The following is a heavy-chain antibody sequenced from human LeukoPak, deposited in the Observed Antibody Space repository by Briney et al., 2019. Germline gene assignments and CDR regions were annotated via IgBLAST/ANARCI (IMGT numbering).Heavy chain of an antibody. D-gene: IGHD3-22*01. V-gene: IGHV3-53*01. CDR1: GFTVRNNY. CDR3: ARGTDYFDSRGYYSEYFQH. Sequence: PGGSLRLSCAASGFTVRNNYMSWVRQAPGKGLEWVSVIYTGGRTYYADSVKGRFTISRDDSKNTLPLQMNSLRVEDTAMYYCARGTDYFDSRGYYSEYFQHWGQGTLVTVSS. J-gene: IGHJ1*01. CDR2: IYTGGRT.